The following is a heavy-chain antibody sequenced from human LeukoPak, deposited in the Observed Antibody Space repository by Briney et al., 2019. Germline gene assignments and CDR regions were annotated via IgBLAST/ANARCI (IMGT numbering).Heavy chain of an antibody. CDR3: ATPGTTASGYYYYMDV. CDR1: GGTFSSYA. V-gene: IGHV1-69*13. Sequence: SVKVSCKASGGTFSSYAISWVRQAPGQGLEWMGGIIPIFGTANYAQKFQGRVTITADESTSTAYMELSSLRSEDTAVYYCATPGTTASGYYYYMDVWGKGTTVTVSS. D-gene: IGHD1-7*01. CDR2: IIPIFGTA. J-gene: IGHJ6*03.